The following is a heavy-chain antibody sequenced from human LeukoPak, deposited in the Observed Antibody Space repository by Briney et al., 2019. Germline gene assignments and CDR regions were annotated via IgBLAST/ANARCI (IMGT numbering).Heavy chain of an antibody. J-gene: IGHJ4*02. V-gene: IGHV3-74*01. Sequence: GSLRLSSAVSGLSFSNYWMHWVRQAPGKGLVWVARTNLHGTTVDYADSVKGRFTISRDNAKNTLFLQMNSLRAEDTAVYYCASGYTYVRLGDHWGQGTLVTVSS. CDR3: ASGYTYVRLGDH. CDR1: GLSFSNYW. D-gene: IGHD5-18*01. CDR2: TNLHGTTV.